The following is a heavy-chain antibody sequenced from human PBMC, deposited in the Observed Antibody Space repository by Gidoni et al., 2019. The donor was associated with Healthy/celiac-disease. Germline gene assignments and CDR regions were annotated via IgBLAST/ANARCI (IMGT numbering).Heavy chain of an antibody. D-gene: IGHD3-3*01. Sequence: EVQLVEAGGGLVQPGGSLRLSCADSGFSFRSYWMHWVRQAPGKGPVWVSRINSDGSETSYADSVKGRFTISRDNAKNTLYLQMNSLRAEDTAVYHCARWVEYNWFDPWGQGTLVTVSS. J-gene: IGHJ5*02. CDR2: INSDGSET. CDR1: GFSFRSYW. CDR3: ARWVEYNWFDP. V-gene: IGHV3-74*01.